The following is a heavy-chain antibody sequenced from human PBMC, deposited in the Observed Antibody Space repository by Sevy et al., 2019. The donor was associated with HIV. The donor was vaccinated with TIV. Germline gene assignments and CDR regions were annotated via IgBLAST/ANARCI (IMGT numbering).Heavy chain of an antibody. CDR3: AKGQGYDYIWGNERSEYYFDY. CDR1: RFTFSTYD. J-gene: IGHJ4*02. D-gene: IGHD3-16*01. V-gene: IGHV3-30*18. CDR2: ISHDGSYQ. Sequence: GGSLRLSCAASRFTFSTYDIHWVRQAPGKGLEWVAVISHDGSYQYYTDSVKRRFTISRDDSKNKAYLQMNSRRADDSGVYYCAKGQGYDYIWGNERSEYYFDYWGQGTLVTVSS.